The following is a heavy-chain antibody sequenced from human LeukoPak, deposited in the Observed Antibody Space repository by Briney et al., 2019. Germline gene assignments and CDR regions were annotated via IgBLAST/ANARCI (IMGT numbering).Heavy chain of an antibody. Sequence: PGGSLRLSCAAAGFTFSSYWMHWVRHAPGKGLGWVSRINSDGSSTSYADSVKGRFTISRDNAKNTLYLQMNSLRAEDTAVYYCARVSYSGYETDYWGQGTLVTVAS. V-gene: IGHV3-74*01. J-gene: IGHJ4*02. CDR3: ARVSYSGYETDY. CDR2: INSDGSST. CDR1: GFTFSSYW. D-gene: IGHD5-12*01.